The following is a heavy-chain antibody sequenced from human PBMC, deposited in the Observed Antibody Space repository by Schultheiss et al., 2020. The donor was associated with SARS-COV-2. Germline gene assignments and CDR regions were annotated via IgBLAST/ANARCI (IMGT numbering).Heavy chain of an antibody. D-gene: IGHD2-2*01. CDR2: IIPFFDAP. V-gene: IGHV1-69*13. J-gene: IGHJ4*02. CDR3: ARASYPFHRVPFDY. CDR1: GGSFSSYA. Sequence: SVKVSCKASGGSFSSYAISWVRQAPGQGLVWMGQIIPFFDAPDYAQNFQGRVTITADESTTTAYMELSSLRYEDTAVYYCARASYPFHRVPFDYWGQGTLVTVSS.